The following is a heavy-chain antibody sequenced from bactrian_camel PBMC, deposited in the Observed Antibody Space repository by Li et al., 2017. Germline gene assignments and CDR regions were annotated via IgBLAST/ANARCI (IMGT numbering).Heavy chain of an antibody. D-gene: IGHD7*01. Sequence: HVQLVESGGGSVQPGGSLRLSCATSGYTYSSSCMAWFRQAPGKEREGVAFIGTDGTTSYDDSVKGRFTISKDMYRRNLNLQMNSLKPEDTTMYYCVARAVYCVGEDALARATDFTSWGPGTQVTVS. CDR1: GYTYSSSC. CDR3: VARAVYCVGEDALARATDFTS. J-gene: IGHJ6*01. CDR2: IGTDGTT. V-gene: IGHV3S53*01.